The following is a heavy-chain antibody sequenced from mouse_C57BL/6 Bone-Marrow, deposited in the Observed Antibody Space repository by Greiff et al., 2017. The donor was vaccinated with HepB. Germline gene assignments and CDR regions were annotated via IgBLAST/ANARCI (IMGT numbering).Heavy chain of an antibody. CDR3: AREFPYYCGSSCDYAMDY. D-gene: IGHD1-1*01. J-gene: IGHJ4*01. V-gene: IGHV1-69*01. CDR2: IDPSDSYT. CDR1: GYTFTSYW. Sequence: QVQLQQPGAELVMPGASVKLSCKASGYTFTSYWMHWVKQRPGQGLEWIGEIDPSDSYTNYNQKFKGKSTLTVDKSSSTAYMQLSSLTSEDSAVYYCAREFPYYCGSSCDYAMDYWGRGTSVTVS.